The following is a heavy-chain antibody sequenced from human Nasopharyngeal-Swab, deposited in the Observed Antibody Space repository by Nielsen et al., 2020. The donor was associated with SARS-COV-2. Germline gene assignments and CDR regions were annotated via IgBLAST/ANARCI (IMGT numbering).Heavy chain of an antibody. D-gene: IGHD5-12*01. CDR3: ARQGGYSGYGPHTFDI. V-gene: IGHV3-30*03. J-gene: IGHJ3*02. CDR1: GFTFSSYG. CDR2: ISYDGSNK. Sequence: GESLKISCAASGFTFSSYGMHWVRQAPGKGLEWVAVISYDGSNKYYADSVKGRFTISRDNSKNTLYLQMNSLRAEDTAVYYCARQGGYSGYGPHTFDIWGQGTMVTVYS.